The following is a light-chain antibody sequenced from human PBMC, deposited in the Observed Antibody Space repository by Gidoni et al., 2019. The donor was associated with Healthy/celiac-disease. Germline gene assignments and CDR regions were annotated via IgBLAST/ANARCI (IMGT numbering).Light chain of an antibody. CDR2: GAS. CDR3: QQYGSSSWT. CDR1: QSVSSSY. Sequence: ETVLTQSLGTPPLSPWDCATVSCRASQSVSSSYLAWYQQKPGQAPRLLIYGASSRATGIPDRFSGSGSGTDFTLTISRLEPEDFAVYYCQQYGSSSWTFGEXTKVEIK. J-gene: IGKJ1*01. V-gene: IGKV3-20*01.